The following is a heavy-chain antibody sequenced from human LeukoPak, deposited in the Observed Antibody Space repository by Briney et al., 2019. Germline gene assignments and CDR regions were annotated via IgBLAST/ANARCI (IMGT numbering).Heavy chain of an antibody. CDR2: IYTSGRT. J-gene: IGHJ4*02. D-gene: IGHD3-16*02. CDR1: GGSISSYY. CDR3: ARDGPPYYDYVWGSYRWESFDY. Sequence: SETLSPTCTVSGGSISSYYWSLIRPPAGKGLGWTGRIYTSGRTNYNPSLKSRVTMSVDTSKNQFSLKLSSVTAADTAVYYCARDGPPYYDYVWGSYRWESFDYWGQGTLVTVSS. V-gene: IGHV4-4*07.